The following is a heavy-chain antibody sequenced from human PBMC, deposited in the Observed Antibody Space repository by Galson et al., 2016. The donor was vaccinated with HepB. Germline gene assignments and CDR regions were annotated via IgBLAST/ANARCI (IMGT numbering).Heavy chain of an antibody. Sequence: ETLSLTCGVYGGSFSGFYWTWIRQSPGKGLEWIGEINHSGTTNYNPSLKSRVTLSVDTSKNHFSLTLSSVTAADTAVYYCARGYYYDSSGSYSYYYYMNVWGKGTTVTVSS. D-gene: IGHD3-22*01. V-gene: IGHV4-34*01. CDR2: INHSGTT. CDR1: GGSFSGFY. CDR3: ARGYYYDSSGSYSYYYYMNV. J-gene: IGHJ6*03.